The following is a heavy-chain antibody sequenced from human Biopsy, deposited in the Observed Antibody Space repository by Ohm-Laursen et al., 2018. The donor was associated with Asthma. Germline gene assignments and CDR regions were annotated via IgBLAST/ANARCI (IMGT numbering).Heavy chain of an antibody. V-gene: IGHV1-69*06. Sequence: SSVKVSCKASGGTFGNYAISWVRQAHGLGLEWMGGISPVFGSTNIAQKFQGRVTISADIFTKTAYLEVSSLRSDDTAVYYCASPSSSREILYYYYNMDIWGQGTTVTV. CDR2: ISPVFGST. D-gene: IGHD6-13*01. J-gene: IGHJ6*02. CDR1: GGTFGNYA. CDR3: ASPSSSREILYYYYNMDI.